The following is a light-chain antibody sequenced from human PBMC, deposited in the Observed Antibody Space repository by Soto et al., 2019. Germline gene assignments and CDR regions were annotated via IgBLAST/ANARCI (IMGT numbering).Light chain of an antibody. CDR2: DTS. CDR3: QQRANWPRT. Sequence: EIVLTQSPATLSLSPGESATLSCRASQNIIRYLAWNQQKRGQAPRLLIYDTSSRATGIPGRFSGSGSGTDFNLTISSLEAEVFADYYCQQRANWPRTFGQGNKLEIK. CDR1: QNIIRY. J-gene: IGKJ2*01. V-gene: IGKV3-11*01.